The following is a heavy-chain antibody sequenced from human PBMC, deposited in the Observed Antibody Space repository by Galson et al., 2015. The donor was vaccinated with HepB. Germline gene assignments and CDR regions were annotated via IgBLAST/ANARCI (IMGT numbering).Heavy chain of an antibody. CDR2: IKQDGSEK. CDR1: GFTFSSYW. D-gene: IGHD6-13*01. J-gene: IGHJ5*02. Sequence: SLRLSCAASGFTFSSYWMSWVRQAPGKGLEWVANIKQDGSEKYYVDSVKGRFTISRDNAKNSLYLQMNSLRAEDTAVYYCARDRSRSSSWSRNNWFDPWGQGTLVTVSS. CDR3: ARDRSRSSSWSRNNWFDP. V-gene: IGHV3-7*03.